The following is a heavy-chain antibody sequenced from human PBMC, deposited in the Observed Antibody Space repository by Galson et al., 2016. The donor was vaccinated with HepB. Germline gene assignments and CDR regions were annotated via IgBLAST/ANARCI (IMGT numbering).Heavy chain of an antibody. CDR1: GYSLTSNW. Sequence: QSGAEVKKPGESLKISCKGSGYSLTSNWIGWVRQMPGKGLEWMGIIYPGDSDTRYSPSFQGQVTCSADKSINTAYLQLSTLKASDHAMYYCASYRVFWGGYLIGYFDSWGQGTLVTVSS. CDR2: IYPGDSDT. D-gene: IGHD3-3*01. J-gene: IGHJ4*02. V-gene: IGHV5-51*01. CDR3: ASYRVFWGGYLIGYFDS.